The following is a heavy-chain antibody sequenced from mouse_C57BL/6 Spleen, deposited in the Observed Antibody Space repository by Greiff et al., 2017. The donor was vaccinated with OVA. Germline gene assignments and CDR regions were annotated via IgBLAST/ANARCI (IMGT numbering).Heavy chain of an antibody. Sequence: QVQLQPSGAELVRPGASVTLSCKASGYTFTDYEMHWVKQTPVHGLEWIGAIDPETGGTAYNQKFKGKAILTADKSSSTAYMELRSLTSEDSAVYYCTLNWDNYFDYWGQGTTLTVSS. CDR1: GYTFTDYE. V-gene: IGHV1-15*01. J-gene: IGHJ2*01. CDR3: TLNWDNYFDY. CDR2: IDPETGGT. D-gene: IGHD4-1*01.